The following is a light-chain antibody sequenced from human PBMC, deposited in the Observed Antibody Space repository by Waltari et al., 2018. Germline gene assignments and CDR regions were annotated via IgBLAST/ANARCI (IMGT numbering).Light chain of an antibody. CDR1: QRVSRT. Sequence: EIVLTQSPGTLSLSPGERATLSCRARQRVSRTLAWYQQKPGQSPRLLIYDASSRATGIPDRFSGSGSGTDFSLTISRLEPEDFAVYYCQKYGTLPATFGQGTKVEIK. CDR3: QKYGTLPAT. J-gene: IGKJ1*01. V-gene: IGKV3-20*01. CDR2: DAS.